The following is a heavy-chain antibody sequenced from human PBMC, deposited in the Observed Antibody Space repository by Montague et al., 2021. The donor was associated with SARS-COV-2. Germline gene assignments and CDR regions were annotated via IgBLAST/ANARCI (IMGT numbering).Heavy chain of an antibody. J-gene: IGHJ4*02. CDR3: ARADFWSGYLYFDY. D-gene: IGHD3-3*01. Sequence: SETLSLTCTVSGGSISGYYWTWMRQPPGKGLEWLGHIYYTGSTKYNPSLKSRVTISIDTSKNQFSLKLSSVAAADTAVYYCARADFWSGYLYFDYWGQGTLVTVSS. CDR1: GGSISGYY. CDR2: IYYTGST. V-gene: IGHV4-59*08.